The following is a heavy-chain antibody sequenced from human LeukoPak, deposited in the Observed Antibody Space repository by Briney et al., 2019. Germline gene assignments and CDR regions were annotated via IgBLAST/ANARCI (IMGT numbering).Heavy chain of an antibody. CDR3: VKSGGYGLIDY. Sequence: SETLSLTCTVSGGSISSSNYYWGWLRQPPGKGLEWIGSISHSGSTYYNPSLKSRVTISVDTSKNQFSLRLTSVTAADTAMYFCVKSGGYGLIDYWGQGTLVTVSS. D-gene: IGHD1-26*01. CDR1: GGSISSSNYY. CDR2: ISHSGST. J-gene: IGHJ4*02. V-gene: IGHV4-39*01.